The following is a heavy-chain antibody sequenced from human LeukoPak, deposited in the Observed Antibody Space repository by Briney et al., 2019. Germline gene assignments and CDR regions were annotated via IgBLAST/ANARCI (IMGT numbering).Heavy chain of an antibody. D-gene: IGHD1-26*01. CDR3: VGGVGATRGRFDP. V-gene: IGHV4-30-4*08. CDR1: GDSISRGDYY. Sequence: SQTLSLTCTVSGDSISRGDYYWSWVRQPPGKGQGLIGYIYYNGNTYYNPSLKSRLTISVDTSKNQFSLKLSSVTAADTAVYYCVGGVGATRGRFDPWGKGTLVTVSS. J-gene: IGHJ5*02. CDR2: IYYNGNT.